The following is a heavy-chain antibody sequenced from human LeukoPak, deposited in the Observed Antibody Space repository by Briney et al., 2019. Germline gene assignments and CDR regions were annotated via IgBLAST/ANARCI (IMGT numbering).Heavy chain of an antibody. V-gene: IGHV3-23*01. CDR3: AKDQRDSSSWPDDAFDI. Sequence: GGSLRLSCAASGFTFSSYAMSWVRQAPGKGLEWASAISGSGGSTYYADSVKGRFTISRDNSKNTLYLQMNSLRAEDTAVYYCAKDQRDSSSWPDDAFDIWGQGTMVTVSS. J-gene: IGHJ3*02. D-gene: IGHD6-13*01. CDR1: GFTFSSYA. CDR2: ISGSGGST.